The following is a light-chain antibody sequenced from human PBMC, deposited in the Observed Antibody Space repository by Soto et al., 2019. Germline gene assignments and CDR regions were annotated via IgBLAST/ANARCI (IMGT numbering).Light chain of an antibody. CDR3: SLYSDRTTYL. CDR2: EVS. V-gene: IGLV2-14*01. Sequence: QPALSQPASMSGSPGQSLTISCTGTSSAVGGHDYVSCYQLPPGKGPKLLVFEVSNRDSGVAGRFAVSNSGNTASLTISGPHAEGEADPFCSLYSDRTTYLFGTGTKGPVL. CDR1: SSAVGGHDY. J-gene: IGLJ1*01.